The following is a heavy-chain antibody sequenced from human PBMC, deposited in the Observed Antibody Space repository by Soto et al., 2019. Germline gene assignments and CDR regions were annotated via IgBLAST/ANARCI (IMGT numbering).Heavy chain of an antibody. D-gene: IGHD3-9*01. CDR3: AKVGGDYDILTGYYYYYYMDV. CDR2: ISGSGGST. Sequence: QLGGSLRLSCAASGFTFSSYAMSWVRQAPGKGLEWVSAISGSGGSTYYADSVKGRFTISRDNSKNTLYLQMNSLRAEDTAVYYCAKVGGDYDILTGYYYYYYMDVWGKGTTVTVSS. V-gene: IGHV3-23*01. CDR1: GFTFSSYA. J-gene: IGHJ6*03.